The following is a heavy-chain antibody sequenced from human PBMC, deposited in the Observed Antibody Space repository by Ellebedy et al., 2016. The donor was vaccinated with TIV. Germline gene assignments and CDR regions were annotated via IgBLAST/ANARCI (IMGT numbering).Heavy chain of an antibody. J-gene: IGHJ6*02. V-gene: IGHV1-69*13. CDR1: GGTFSSYT. Sequence: SVKVSXXASGGTFSSYTISWVRQAPGQGLEWMGGIIPIFATTNYAQKFQDRVTITADESTSSAYMALSSLRSEDTAVYYCATSEIVIVPAASQYYYYAMDVWGQGTTVTVSS. D-gene: IGHD2-2*01. CDR2: IIPIFATT. CDR3: ATSEIVIVPAASQYYYYAMDV.